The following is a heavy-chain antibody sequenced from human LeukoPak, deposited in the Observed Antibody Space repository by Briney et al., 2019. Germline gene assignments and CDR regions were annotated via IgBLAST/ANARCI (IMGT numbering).Heavy chain of an antibody. CDR3: ARGRYSSNYYYYYYMDV. D-gene: IGHD6-13*01. V-gene: IGHV4-34*01. J-gene: IGHJ6*03. Sequence: PSETLSLTCAVYVGSFSGYYWSWIRQPPGKGREWSGELNHSGSTNYNPSLKSRVTISVDTSKNQFSLKLSSVTAADTAVYYCARGRYSSNYYYYYYMDVWGKGTTVTVSS. CDR2: LNHSGST. CDR1: VGSFSGYY.